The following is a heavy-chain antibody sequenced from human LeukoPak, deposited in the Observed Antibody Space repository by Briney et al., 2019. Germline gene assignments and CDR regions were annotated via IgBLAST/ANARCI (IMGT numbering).Heavy chain of an antibody. D-gene: IGHD2-15*01. CDR2: IYYSGST. J-gene: IGHJ4*02. Sequence: PSETLSLTCTVSGGSISSYYWSWIRRPPGKDLGGIGFIYYSGSTNYNPSLKSRVTISVDTSKNQFSLKLSSVTAADTAVYYCARDSPYCSGGSCYSVFDYWGQGTLVTVSS. CDR1: GGSISSYY. V-gene: IGHV4-59*13. CDR3: ARDSPYCSGGSCYSVFDY.